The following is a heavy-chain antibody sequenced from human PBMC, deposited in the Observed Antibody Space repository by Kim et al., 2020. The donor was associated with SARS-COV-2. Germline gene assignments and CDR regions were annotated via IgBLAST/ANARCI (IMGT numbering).Heavy chain of an antibody. D-gene: IGHD3-9*01. CDR3: ARTHYDILTGYYNGYFDY. V-gene: IGHV1-3*01. J-gene: IGHJ4*02. CDR1: GYTFTSYA. Sequence: ASVKVSCKASGYTFTSYAMHWVRQAPGQRLEWMGWINAGNGNTKYSQKFQGRVTITRDTSASTAYMELSSLRSEDTAVYYCARTHYDILTGYYNGYFDYWGQGTLVTVSS. CDR2: INAGNGNT.